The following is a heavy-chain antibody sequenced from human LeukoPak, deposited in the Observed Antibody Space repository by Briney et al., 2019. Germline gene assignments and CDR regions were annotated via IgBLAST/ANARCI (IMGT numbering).Heavy chain of an antibody. Sequence: PSETLSLTCAVSGGSISSSNWWSWVRQPPGKGLEWIGEIYHSGSTNYNPSLKSRVTISVDKSKNQFSLKLSSVTAADTAVYYCASLGSSSTEFDYWGQGTLVTVSS. V-gene: IGHV4-4*02. CDR3: ASLGSSSTEFDY. D-gene: IGHD6-6*01. J-gene: IGHJ4*02. CDR2: IYHSGST. CDR1: GGSISSSNW.